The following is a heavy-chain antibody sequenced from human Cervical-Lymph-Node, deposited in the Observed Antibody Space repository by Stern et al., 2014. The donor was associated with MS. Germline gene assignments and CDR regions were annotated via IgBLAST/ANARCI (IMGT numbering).Heavy chain of an antibody. CDR2: INPSGGST. CDR1: GYIFTTYY. Sequence: VQLEESGAEVKKPGASVKVSCKASGYIFTTYYIHWVRQAPGQGLEWMGIINPSGGSTTYAQKFQGRVTMTRDTSTSTVYMELSSLRSEDTAVYFCGRGRYSDYGYFDYWGQGTLVTVSS. V-gene: IGHV1-46*03. CDR3: GRGRYSDYGYFDY. J-gene: IGHJ4*02. D-gene: IGHD4-11*01.